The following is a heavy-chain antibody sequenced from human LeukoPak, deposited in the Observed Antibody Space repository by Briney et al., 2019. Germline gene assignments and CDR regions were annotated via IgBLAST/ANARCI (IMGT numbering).Heavy chain of an antibody. D-gene: IGHD3-16*01. J-gene: IGHJ4*02. CDR1: GDSISSGTYS. CDR3: ARAFHYGYYLDY. Sequence: PSQTQSLTCAVSGDSISSGTYSWNWIRQPAGKGLEWIGRFFNNGSTNYNPSLKSRVTISADASRNQFSLILTSVTAADAALYYCARAFHYGYYLDYWGQGTLVTVSA. V-gene: IGHV4-61*02. CDR2: FFNNGST.